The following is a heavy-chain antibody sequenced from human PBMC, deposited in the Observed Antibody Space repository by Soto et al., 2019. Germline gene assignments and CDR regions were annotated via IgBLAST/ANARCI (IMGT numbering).Heavy chain of an antibody. Sequence: SETLSLTCTVSGGSISSSSYYWGWIRQSPGKGLEWIGSFYYSGSTYYSPSLRSRVTISGDTSRKQISLRLSSVTAADTAVYYCARISVAPKYLDVCGKGTTVTGSS. V-gene: IGHV4-39*01. CDR1: GGSISSSSYY. CDR3: ARISVAPKYLDV. CDR2: FYYSGST. J-gene: IGHJ6*03. D-gene: IGHD5-12*01.